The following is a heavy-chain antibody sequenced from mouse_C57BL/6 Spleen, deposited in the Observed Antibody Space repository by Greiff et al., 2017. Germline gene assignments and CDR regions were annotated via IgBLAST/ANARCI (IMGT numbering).Heavy chain of an antibody. D-gene: IGHD2-3*01. CDR3: ARSYDGYYGYYAMDY. Sequence: EVQRVESGPGLAKPSQTLSLTCSVTGYSITSDYWNWIRKFPGNKLEYMGYISYSGSTYYNPSLKSRISITRDTSKNQYYLQLNSVTTEDTATYYCARSYDGYYGYYAMDYWGQGTSVTVSS. CDR1: GYSITSDY. V-gene: IGHV3-8*01. CDR2: ISYSGST. J-gene: IGHJ4*01.